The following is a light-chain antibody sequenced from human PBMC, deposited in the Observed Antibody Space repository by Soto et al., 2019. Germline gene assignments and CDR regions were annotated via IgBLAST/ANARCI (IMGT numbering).Light chain of an antibody. CDR1: QNVSSSY. CDR2: GAS. CDR3: QQYGRSTLT. Sequence: EIVLTQSPGTLSLSPGERATLSCRASQNVSSSYLAWYQQKPGQAPRLLIYGASSRATGIPDRFSGSGSGTDFTLTISRLEPEDFAVYYWQQYGRSTLTFGGGTKVEIK. J-gene: IGKJ4*01. V-gene: IGKV3-20*01.